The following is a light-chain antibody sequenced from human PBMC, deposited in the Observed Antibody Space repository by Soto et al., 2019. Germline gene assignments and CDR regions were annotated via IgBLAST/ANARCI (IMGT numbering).Light chain of an antibody. CDR1: QDISNL. Sequence: DIQMTQSPSFVSAAVGDRVTLTCRASQDISNLLAWYQQKPGKAPTLLIYATSNLQRGVPSRFSGSGSGTDFTLTISGLQTEDFVTYYCQQASSFPRTFGQGTKVEIK. CDR2: ATS. CDR3: QQASSFPRT. J-gene: IGKJ1*01. V-gene: IGKV1-12*01.